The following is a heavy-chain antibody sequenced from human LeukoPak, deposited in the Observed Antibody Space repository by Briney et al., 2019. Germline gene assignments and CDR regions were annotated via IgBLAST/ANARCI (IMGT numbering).Heavy chain of an antibody. J-gene: IGHJ4*02. CDR2: IIPIFGTA. V-gene: IGHV1-69*13. CDR3: ARAYYYDSSGYSSPYYFDY. D-gene: IGHD3-22*01. CDR1: GGTFSSYA. Sequence: GASVKVSCTASGGTFSSYAISWVRQAPGQGLEWMGGIIPIFGTANYAQKFQGRVTITADESTSTAYMELSSLRSEDTAVYYCARAYYYDSSGYSSPYYFDYWGQGTLVTVSS.